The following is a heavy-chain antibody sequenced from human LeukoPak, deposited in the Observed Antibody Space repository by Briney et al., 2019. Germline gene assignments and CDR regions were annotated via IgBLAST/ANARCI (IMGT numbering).Heavy chain of an antibody. CDR2: VYTSGIT. J-gene: IGHJ6*03. V-gene: IGHV4-4*07. Sequence: ETLSLTCTVSGGFINSYYWSWIRQPAGKGLEWIGRVYTSGITNYIPSLKSRITMSVDTSKNQFSLKLTSVTAADTAVYYCARHNGFDRGYYYYMDVWGKGTTVTAYS. CDR3: ARHNGFDRGYYYYMDV. CDR1: GGFINSYY. D-gene: IGHD3-9*01.